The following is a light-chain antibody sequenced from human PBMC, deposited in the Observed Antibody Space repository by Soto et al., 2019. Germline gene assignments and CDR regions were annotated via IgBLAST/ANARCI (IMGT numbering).Light chain of an antibody. CDR1: QSVSSSY. V-gene: IGKV3D-20*02. J-gene: IGKJ5*01. Sequence: EIVLTQSPGTLSLSPGERATLSCRASQSVSSSYVACYQQKPGQAPRLLIYDASNRATGIPARFSGSGSGTDFTLTISSLEPEDFAVYYCQQRSNWPPITFGQGTRLEIK. CDR2: DAS. CDR3: QQRSNWPPIT.